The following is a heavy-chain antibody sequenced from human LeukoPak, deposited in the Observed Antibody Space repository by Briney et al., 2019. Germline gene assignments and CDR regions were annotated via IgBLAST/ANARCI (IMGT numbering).Heavy chain of an antibody. CDR3: ARSVAAVAGHEDY. CDR1: GFTFSSYS. Sequence: GGSLRLSCAASGFTFSSYSMNWVRQAPGRGLEWVSFISSGSSYIYYADSVKGRFTISRDNAKNSLCLQMNSLRAEDTAVYYCARSVAAVAGHEDYWGQGTLVTVSS. V-gene: IGHV3-21*01. J-gene: IGHJ4*02. CDR2: ISSGSSYI. D-gene: IGHD6-19*01.